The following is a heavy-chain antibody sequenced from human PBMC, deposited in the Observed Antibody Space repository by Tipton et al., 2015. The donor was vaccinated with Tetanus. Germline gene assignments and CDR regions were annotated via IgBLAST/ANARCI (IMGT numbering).Heavy chain of an antibody. J-gene: IGHJ5*01. CDR2: IWYDGTTT. CDR3: AKVRGRLRYSFDS. V-gene: IGHV3-33*06. Sequence: SLRLSCLASGFSFSTYNFHWVRQAPGKGLEWVANIWYDGTTTFYADSVKGRFTISRDNSKNSLFLQMNSLRAEDTAVYYCAKVRGRLRYSFDSWGQGTLVTVSS. CDR1: GFSFSTYN. D-gene: IGHD1-26*01.